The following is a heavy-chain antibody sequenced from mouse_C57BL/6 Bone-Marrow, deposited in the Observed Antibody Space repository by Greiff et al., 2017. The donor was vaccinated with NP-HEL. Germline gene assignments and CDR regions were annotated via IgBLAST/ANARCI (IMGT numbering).Heavy chain of an antibody. CDR1: GFTFSDYY. D-gene: IGHD1-1*01. Sequence: DVKLVESEGGLVQPGSSMKLSCTASGFTFSDYYMAWVRQVPEKGLEWVANINYDGSSTYYLDSLKSRFIISRDNAKNLLYLQMSSLKSEDTATYYCARGSITTVVAPYFDYWGQGTTLTVSS. V-gene: IGHV5-16*01. CDR3: ARGSITTVVAPYFDY. CDR2: INYDGSST. J-gene: IGHJ2*01.